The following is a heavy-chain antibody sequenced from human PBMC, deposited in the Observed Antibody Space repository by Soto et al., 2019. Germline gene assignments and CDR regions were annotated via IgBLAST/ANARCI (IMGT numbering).Heavy chain of an antibody. CDR3: AKDLSTASTYFDY. CDR2: ISYDGSNK. V-gene: IGHV3-30*18. Sequence: QVQLVESGGGVVQPGRSLRLSFAASGFTFSSYGMHWVRQAPGKGLEWVAVISYDGSNKYYADSVKGRFTISRDNSKNTLYLQMNSLRAEDTAVYYCAKDLSTASTYFDYWGQGTLVTVSS. J-gene: IGHJ4*02. CDR1: GFTFSSYG. D-gene: IGHD4-4*01.